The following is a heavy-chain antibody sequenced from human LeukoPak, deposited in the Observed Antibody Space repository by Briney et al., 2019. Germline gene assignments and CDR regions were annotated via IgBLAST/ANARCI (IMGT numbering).Heavy chain of an antibody. D-gene: IGHD7-27*01. CDR3: ARLGNTRVSIDP. CDR2: IYYGAST. CDR1: GYSTTNNYY. V-gene: IGHV4-38-2*01. J-gene: IGHJ5*02. Sequence: KASETLSPTCAVSGYSTTNNYYWGWIRQPPGKGREWIGSIYYGASTYYNPSLQGRVTISLDASKNQVSLKLTSVTAADTAVYYCARLGNTRVSIDPWGQGTLVTVSS.